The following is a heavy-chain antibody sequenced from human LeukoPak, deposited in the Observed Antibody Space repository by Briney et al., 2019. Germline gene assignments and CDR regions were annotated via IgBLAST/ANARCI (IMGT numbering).Heavy chain of an antibody. CDR2: ISAYNDNT. J-gene: IGHJ3*02. V-gene: IGHV1-18*01. CDR3: ARDMVRGVITPSDALDI. D-gene: IGHD3-10*01. Sequence: ASVKVSCKPSGYTFTSYGISWGRQAPGQGLEWMGWISAYNDNTNYAQKLQGRVTMTTDTSTSTAYMELRSLRSDDTAVYYCARDMVRGVITPSDALDIWGQGTMVTVSS. CDR1: GYTFTSYG.